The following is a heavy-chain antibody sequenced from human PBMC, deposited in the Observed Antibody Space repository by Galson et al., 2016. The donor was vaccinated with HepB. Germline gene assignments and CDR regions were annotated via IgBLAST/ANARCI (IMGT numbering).Heavy chain of an antibody. V-gene: IGHV3-74*01. CDR3: ARDLSGPDR. CDR1: GFTFRNHK. J-gene: IGHJ5*02. Sequence: SLILSCAVSGFTFRNHKMHWIRQVPGQGLMWVERIEHAGTRPIYAASVEGRFIISSDSAENTVYLQMNRLRAEDTALYYCARDLSGPDRWGQGTLVTVSP. CDR2: IEHAGTRP.